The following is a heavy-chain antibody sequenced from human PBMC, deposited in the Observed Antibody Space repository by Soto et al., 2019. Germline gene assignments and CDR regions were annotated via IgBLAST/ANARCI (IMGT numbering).Heavy chain of an antibody. J-gene: IGHJ6*02. V-gene: IGHV1-8*01. CDR2: MNPNSGNT. CDR3: ARVGYSTRVFYYYGMDV. Sequence: ASVKVSCKASGYTFTSYDINWVRQATGQGLEWMGWMNPNSGNTGYAQKFQGRVTMTRNTSISTAYMELSSLRSEDTAVYYCARVGYSTRVFYYYGMDVWGQGTTVTVSS. D-gene: IGHD5-18*01. CDR1: GYTFTSYD.